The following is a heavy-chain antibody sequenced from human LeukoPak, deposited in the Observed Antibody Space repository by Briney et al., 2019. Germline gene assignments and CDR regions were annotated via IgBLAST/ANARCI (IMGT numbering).Heavy chain of an antibody. V-gene: IGHV3-23*01. J-gene: IGHJ4*02. D-gene: IGHD5/OR15-5a*01. CDR3: TKDLRPDGLYDFDS. CDR1: GFTFSSYA. Sequence: GRSLRLSCAASGFTFSSYAMSWVRQAPGRGLEWVSVIAGNSVTIRYADSVKGRFIISRDNSKNTVFLQMNSLKVEDTALYYCTKDLRPDGLYDFDSWGQGTLVTVSS. CDR2: IAGNSVTI.